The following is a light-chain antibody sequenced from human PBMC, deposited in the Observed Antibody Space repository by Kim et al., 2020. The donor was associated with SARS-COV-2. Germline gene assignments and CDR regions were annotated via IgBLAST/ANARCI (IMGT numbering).Light chain of an antibody. CDR1: QDITSA. V-gene: IGKV1D-13*01. J-gene: IGKJ3*01. CDR2: GAS. Sequence: GDRVTITCRASQDITSALAWYQQKPGKAPKLLIYGASNLESGVPSRFSGSGSGTHLTLTISSLQPEDFATYYCQQFNNYPFTFGPGTKVDI. CDR3: QQFNNYPFT.